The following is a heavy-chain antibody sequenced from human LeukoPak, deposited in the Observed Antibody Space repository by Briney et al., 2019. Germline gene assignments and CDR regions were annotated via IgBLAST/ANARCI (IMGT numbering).Heavy chain of an antibody. D-gene: IGHD6-13*01. V-gene: IGHV1-18*01. CDR1: GYTFTSYG. CDR3: ARDLSWGIAAAGSQVY. CDR2: ISAYNGNT. Sequence: ASVKVSCKASGYTFTSYGTSWVRQAPGQGLEWMGWISAYNGNTNYAQKLQGRVTMTTDTSTSTAYMELRSLRSDDTAVYYCARDLSWGIAAAGSQVYWGQGTLVTVSS. J-gene: IGHJ4*02.